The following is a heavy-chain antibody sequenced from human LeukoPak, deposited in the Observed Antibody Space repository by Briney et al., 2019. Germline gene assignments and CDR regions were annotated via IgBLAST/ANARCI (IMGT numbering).Heavy chain of an antibody. V-gene: IGHV6-1*01. Sequence: SQTLSLTCAISGDSVSSNSAAWNWIRQSPSRGLEWLGRTYYRSKWYNDYAVSVKSRITINPDTSKNQFSLQLNSVTPEDTAVYYCALTRRGLERRGGAFDIWGQGTMVTVSS. D-gene: IGHD1-1*01. J-gene: IGHJ3*02. CDR2: TYYRSKWYN. CDR3: ALTRRGLERRGGAFDI. CDR1: GDSVSSNSAA.